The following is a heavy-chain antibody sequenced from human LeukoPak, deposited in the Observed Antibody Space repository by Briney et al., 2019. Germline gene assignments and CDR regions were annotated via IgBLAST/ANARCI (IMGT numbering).Heavy chain of an antibody. J-gene: IGHJ5*02. CDR3: TEKYRGSYYPLFFSFFAP. CDR1: GDSISSYY. V-gene: IGHV4-59*01. Sequence: PSETLSLTCTVSGDSISSYYWSWIRQPPGKGLEWIGYVYYTGNTNYNPSLESRVTISVDTSKNQFSLKLTSVTAADTAVYYCTEKYRGSYYPLFFSFFAPGAQETLVTVS. CDR2: VYYTGNT. D-gene: IGHD1-26*01.